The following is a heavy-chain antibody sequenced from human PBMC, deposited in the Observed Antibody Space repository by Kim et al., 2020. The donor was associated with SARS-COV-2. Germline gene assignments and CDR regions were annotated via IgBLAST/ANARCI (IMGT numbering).Heavy chain of an antibody. CDR3: ARDGGNWGDMDV. V-gene: IGHV1-46*01. CDR2: LYPRDGST. CDR1: GYSFTTYH. Sequence: ASVKVSCKVSGYSFTTYHIHWVRQAPGQGLEWMGNLYPRDGSTAYAQNFQGRVTMTRDTSTSTVYMELSSLRSEDTAVYYCARDGGNWGDMDVWGQGTTVTVSS. D-gene: IGHD7-27*01. J-gene: IGHJ6*02.